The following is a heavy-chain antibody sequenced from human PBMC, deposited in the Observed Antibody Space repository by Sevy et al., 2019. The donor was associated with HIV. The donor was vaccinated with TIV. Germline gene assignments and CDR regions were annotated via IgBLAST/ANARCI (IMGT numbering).Heavy chain of an antibody. J-gene: IGHJ5*02. V-gene: IGHV3-15*01. CDR1: GFFFTNAW. CDR2: IKSTPDGGTT. Sequence: GGSLRLSCVASGFFFTNAWMNWVRQPPGKGLEWVGRIKSTPDGGTTDYAAPVKGRFTISRDDSKNTVFLQMNSLKTEDTAIYYCAHRSGIAANRTFDPWGQGTLVTVSS. CDR3: AHRSGIAANRTFDP. D-gene: IGHD6-13*01.